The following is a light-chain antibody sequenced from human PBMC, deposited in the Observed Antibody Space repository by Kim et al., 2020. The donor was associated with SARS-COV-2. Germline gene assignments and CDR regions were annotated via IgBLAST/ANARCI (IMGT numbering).Light chain of an antibody. CDR3: SSYTSSSTLV. J-gene: IGLJ2*01. V-gene: IGLV2-14*03. Sequence: GQSITISCTGTSSDVGGYNSVSWYQQHPGKAPKLMIYDVSNRPSGVSNRFSGSKSGNTASLTISGLQAEDEADYYCSSYTSSSTLVFGGGTKLTVL. CDR1: SSDVGGYNS. CDR2: DVS.